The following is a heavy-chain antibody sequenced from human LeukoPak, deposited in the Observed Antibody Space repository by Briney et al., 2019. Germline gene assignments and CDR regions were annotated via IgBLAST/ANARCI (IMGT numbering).Heavy chain of an antibody. J-gene: IGHJ4*02. D-gene: IGHD1-26*01. CDR3: AKDEVGGHFEY. CDR2: INEDGREE. V-gene: IGHV3-7*01. Sequence: GGSLRLSCAASGFTFSSYGMHWVRQAPGKGLEWVAKINEDGREEYYVDSVKGRFTISRDNARNSVYLQMNSLRAEDTALYYCAKDEVGGHFEYWGQGILVTVSS. CDR1: GFTFSSYG.